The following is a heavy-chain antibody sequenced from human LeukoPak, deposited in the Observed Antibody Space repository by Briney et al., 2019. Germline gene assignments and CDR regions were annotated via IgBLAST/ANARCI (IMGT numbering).Heavy chain of an antibody. CDR2: IYYSGST. J-gene: IGHJ4*02. Sequence: SETLSLTCTVSGGSISSYYWSWIRQPPGKGLEWIGYIYYSGSTNYNPSLKSRVTISVDTSKNQFSPKLSSVTAADTAVYYCARAVGYSSGWYYFDYWGQGTLVTVSS. D-gene: IGHD6-19*01. CDR3: ARAVGYSSGWYYFDY. CDR1: GGSISSYY. V-gene: IGHV4-59*01.